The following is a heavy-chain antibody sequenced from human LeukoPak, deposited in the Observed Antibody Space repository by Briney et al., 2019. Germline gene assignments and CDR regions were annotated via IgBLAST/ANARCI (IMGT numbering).Heavy chain of an antibody. Sequence: SETLSLTCTVSGGSISSSSYYWGWIRQPPGKGLEWVGSIYYSGSTYYHPSLKSRVTISVDTSKNQFSLKLSSVTAADTAVYYCASGIQLCTYWGQGTLVTVSS. D-gene: IGHD5-18*01. CDR3: ASGIQLCTY. V-gene: IGHV4-39*01. CDR1: GGSISSSSYY. CDR2: IYYSGST. J-gene: IGHJ4*02.